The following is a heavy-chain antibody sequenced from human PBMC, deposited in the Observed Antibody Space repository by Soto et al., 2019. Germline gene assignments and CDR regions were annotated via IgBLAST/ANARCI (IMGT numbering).Heavy chain of an antibody. CDR3: ARLGSSGWYQGSYFDY. CDR2: ILYSGST. Sequence: QLQLQESGPGLVKPSETLSLTCTVSGGSITRNNHYWGWIRQSPGKGLEWIGNILYSGSTNYNPSLKSRVTISVETSKNQCSLKMSSVTAADTAGYYCARLGSSGWYQGSYFDYWGQGTLVTVSS. D-gene: IGHD6-19*01. CDR1: GGSITRNNHY. V-gene: IGHV4-39*01. J-gene: IGHJ4*02.